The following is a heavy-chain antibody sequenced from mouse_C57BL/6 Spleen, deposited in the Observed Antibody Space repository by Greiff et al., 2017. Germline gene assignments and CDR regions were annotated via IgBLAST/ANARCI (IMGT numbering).Heavy chain of an antibody. J-gene: IGHJ1*03. CDR3: AREGGSSYVRYFDV. Sequence: QVQLKESGAELVRPGTSVKVSCKASGYAFTNYLIEWVKQRPGQGLEWIGVINPGSGGTNYNEKFKGKATLTADKSSSTAYMQLSSLTSEDSAVYFCAREGGSSYVRYFDVWGTGTTVTVSS. V-gene: IGHV1-54*01. CDR1: GYAFTNYL. D-gene: IGHD1-1*01. CDR2: INPGSGGT.